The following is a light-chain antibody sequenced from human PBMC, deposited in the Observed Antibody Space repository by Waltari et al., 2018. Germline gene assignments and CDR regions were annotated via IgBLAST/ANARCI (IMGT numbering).Light chain of an antibody. CDR2: DAS. V-gene: IGKV3-11*01. J-gene: IGKJ1*01. Sequence: EIVLTQSPATLSLSPGDRATLSRRASQNIINFLAWYQQKPGQAPRLLIFDASKRATGIPARFSGSGSGTDFTLTISSLEPEDFAVYYCHQRRNWPGTFGQGTKVEIK. CDR3: HQRRNWPGT. CDR1: QNIINF.